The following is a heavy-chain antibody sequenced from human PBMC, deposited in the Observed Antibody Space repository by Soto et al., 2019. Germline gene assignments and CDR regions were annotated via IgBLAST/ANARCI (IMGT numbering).Heavy chain of an antibody. V-gene: IGHV4-31*03. J-gene: IGHJ4*02. D-gene: IGHD3-22*01. CDR1: GGSISIGGYY. CDR2: IYYSGST. Sequence: SETLSLTCTVSGGSISIGGYYWSWIRQHPGKGLEWIGYIYYSGSTYYNPSLKSRVTISVDTSKNQFSLKLSSVTAADTAVYYCARDSTDYYDSSGYYTDYWGQGTLVTVSS. CDR3: ARDSTDYYDSSGYYTDY.